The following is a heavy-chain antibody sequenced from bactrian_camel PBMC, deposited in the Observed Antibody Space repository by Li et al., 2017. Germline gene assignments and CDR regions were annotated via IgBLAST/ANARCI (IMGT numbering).Heavy chain of an antibody. CDR3: AASAASEWFWLLLGAC. D-gene: IGHD2*01. V-gene: IGHV3S54*01. CDR2: IFTGSGDT. J-gene: IGHJ4*01. Sequence: HVQLVESGGGSVQVGGSLRLSCTASPNMYSNNCMGWHRQAPGKECEGVASIFTGSGDTYYADSVKGRFTISQDDAKNTVYLQMNSLKPEDTAMYYCAASAASEWFWLLLGACWGQGTQVTVS. CDR1: PNMYSNNC.